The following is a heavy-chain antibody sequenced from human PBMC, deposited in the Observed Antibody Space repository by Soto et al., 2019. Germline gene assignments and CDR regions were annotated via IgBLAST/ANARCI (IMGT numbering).Heavy chain of an antibody. CDR2: IYYSGST. CDR1: GGSISSYY. V-gene: IGHV4-59*01. CDR3: ARSSVGATKIDFDY. J-gene: IGHJ4*02. D-gene: IGHD1-26*01. Sequence: PSETLSLTCTVSGGSISSYYWSWIRQPPGKGLEWIGYIYYSGSTNYNPSLKSRVTISVDTSKNQFSLKLSSVTAADTAVYYCARSSVGATKIDFDYWGQGTLVTV.